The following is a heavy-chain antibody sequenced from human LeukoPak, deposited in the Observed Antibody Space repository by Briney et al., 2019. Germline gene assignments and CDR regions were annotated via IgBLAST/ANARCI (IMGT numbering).Heavy chain of an antibody. CDR2: IYPGDSDT. D-gene: IGHD5-12*01. Sequence: GESLKISCKGSGYSFTSYWIGWVRQMPGKGLEWMGIIYPGDSDTRYSPSFQGQVTISADKSISTAYLQWSSLKASDTAMYYCARETRGYSGYDQFDYWGQGTLVTVSS. CDR3: ARETRGYSGYDQFDY. V-gene: IGHV5-51*01. J-gene: IGHJ4*02. CDR1: GYSFTSYW.